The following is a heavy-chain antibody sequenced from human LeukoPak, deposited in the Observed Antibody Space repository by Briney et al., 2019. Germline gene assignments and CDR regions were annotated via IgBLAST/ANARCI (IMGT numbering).Heavy chain of an antibody. D-gene: IGHD3-16*02. V-gene: IGHV4-61*01. J-gene: IGHJ4*02. Sequence: PSETLSLTCTVSGRSVSSGSYYWSWIRQPPGKGLEWIGYIYYSGSTNYNPSLKSRVTIYVDTSKNQFSLKLSSVTAADTAVYYCARDPLFGGVIVWGQGTLVTVSS. CDR1: GRSVSSGSYY. CDR3: ARDPLFGGVIV. CDR2: IYYSGST.